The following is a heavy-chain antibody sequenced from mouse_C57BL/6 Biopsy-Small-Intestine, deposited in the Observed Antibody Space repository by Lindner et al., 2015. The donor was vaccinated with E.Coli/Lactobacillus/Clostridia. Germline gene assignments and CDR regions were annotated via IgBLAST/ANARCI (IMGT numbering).Heavy chain of an antibody. CDR2: IIPILGIA. J-gene: IGHJ1*01. CDR3: ATPNNIGVLPADLSTHYYYGMDV. D-gene: IGHD1-1*01. CDR1: GGTFSSYT. V-gene: IGHV1-74*01. Sequence: SVKVSCKASGGTFSSYTISWVRQAPGQGLEWMGRIIPILGIANYAQIFQGRVTITADRSTSTAYMVLSSLRSEDTAVYYCATPNNIGVLPADLSTHYYYGMDVWGQGTTVTVSS.